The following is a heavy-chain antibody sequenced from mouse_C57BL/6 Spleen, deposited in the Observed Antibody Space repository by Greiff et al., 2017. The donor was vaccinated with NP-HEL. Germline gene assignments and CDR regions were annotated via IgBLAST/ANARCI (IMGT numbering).Heavy chain of an antibody. D-gene: IGHD1-1*01. CDR2: IDPETGGT. Sequence: VQLQQSGAELVRPGASVTLSCKASGYTFTDYEMHWVKQTPVHGLEWIGAIDPETGGTAYNQKFKGKAILTADKSSSTAYMELRSLTSEDSAVYYCTRARYYGSSMYFDYWGQGTTLTVSS. J-gene: IGHJ2*01. CDR3: TRARYYGSSMYFDY. V-gene: IGHV1-15*01. CDR1: GYTFTDYE.